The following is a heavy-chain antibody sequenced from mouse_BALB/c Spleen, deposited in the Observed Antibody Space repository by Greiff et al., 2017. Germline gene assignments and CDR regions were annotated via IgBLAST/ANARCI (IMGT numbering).Heavy chain of an antibody. CDR1: GFSLTSYG. J-gene: IGHJ3*01. CDR2: IWSGGST. V-gene: IGHV2-2*02. Sequence: QVQLKESGPGLVQPSQSLSITCTVSGFSLTSYGVHWVRQSPGKGLEWLGVIWSGGSTDYNAAFISRLSISKDNSKSQVFFKMNSLQANDTAIYYCARNWGGYDEGTWFAYWGQGTLVTVSA. CDR3: ARNWGGYDEGTWFAY. D-gene: IGHD2-2*01.